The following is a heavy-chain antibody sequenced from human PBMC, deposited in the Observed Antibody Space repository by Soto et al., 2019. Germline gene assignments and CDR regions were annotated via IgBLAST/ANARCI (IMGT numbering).Heavy chain of an antibody. CDR2: FDPEDGET. CDR1: GYTLTELS. J-gene: IGHJ6*02. D-gene: IGHD5-12*01. CDR3: ATNSGYVWKYYYGMDV. V-gene: IGHV1-24*01. Sequence: ASVKVSCKVSGYTLTELSMHWVRPAPGKGLEWMGGFDPEDGETIYAQKFQGRVTMTEDTSTDTAYMELSSLRSEDTAVYYCATNSGYVWKYYYGMDVWGQGTTVTVSS.